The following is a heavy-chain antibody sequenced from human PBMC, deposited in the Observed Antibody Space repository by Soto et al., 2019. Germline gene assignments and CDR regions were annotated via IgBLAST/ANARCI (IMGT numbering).Heavy chain of an antibody. CDR1: GFALSSYW. D-gene: IGHD3-10*01. Sequence: EVQLVESGGGLVQPGGSLRLSCAGSGFALSSYWMHWVRQAPGKGLVWVSRINFDGSTTTYADSVKGRFTMSRDNANSTLYLQMHSLRAEDTAVYYCVRGAPRRWARPMAYWGQGTLVTVSS. V-gene: IGHV3-74*01. J-gene: IGHJ4*02. CDR2: INFDGSTT. CDR3: VRGAPRRWARPMAY.